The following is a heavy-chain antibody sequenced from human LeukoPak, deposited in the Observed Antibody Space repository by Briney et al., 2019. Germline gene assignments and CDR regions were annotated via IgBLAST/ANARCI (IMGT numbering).Heavy chain of an antibody. J-gene: IGHJ3*02. Sequence: GGSLRLSCAASGFTFDDYAMHWVRQAPGKGLEWVSGISWNSGSICYADSVKGRFTISRDNAKNSLYLQMNSLRAEDTALYYCAKDPLNYYYDSSGYSNWFPDAFDIWGQGTMVTVSS. CDR2: ISWNSGSI. D-gene: IGHD3-22*01. CDR3: AKDPLNYYYDSSGYSNWFPDAFDI. V-gene: IGHV3-9*01. CDR1: GFTFDDYA.